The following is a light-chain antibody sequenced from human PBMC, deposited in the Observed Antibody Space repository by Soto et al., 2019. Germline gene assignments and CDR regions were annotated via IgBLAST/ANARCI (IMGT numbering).Light chain of an antibody. CDR1: QSISSW. CDR3: QQYNSYSWT. Sequence: IHMTQSHSTLSASVGDRVTNTVGASQSISSWLAWYQQKPGKAPKLLIYDASSLESGVPSRFSGSGSGTEFTLTISSLQPDDFATYYCQQYNSYSWTFGQGTKV. J-gene: IGKJ1*01. CDR2: DAS. V-gene: IGKV1-5*01.